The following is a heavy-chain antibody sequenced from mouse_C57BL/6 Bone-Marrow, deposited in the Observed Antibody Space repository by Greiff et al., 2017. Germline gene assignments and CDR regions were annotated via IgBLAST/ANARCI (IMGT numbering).Heavy chain of an antibody. CDR2: VNPGSGGT. CDR3: ARWEDGFPWFAY. J-gene: IGHJ3*01. CDR1: GYAFTNYL. Sequence: QVQLQQSGAELVRPGTSVKVSCKASGYAFTNYLIEWVKQRPGQGIEWIGVVNPGSGGTNYNEKFKGKATLTADKSSSTAYMHLSSLTSEDSAVYFCARWEDGFPWFAYWGQGTLVTVSA. V-gene: IGHV1-54*01. D-gene: IGHD2-3*01.